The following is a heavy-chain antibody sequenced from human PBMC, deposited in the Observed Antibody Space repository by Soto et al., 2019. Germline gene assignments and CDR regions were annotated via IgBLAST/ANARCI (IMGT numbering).Heavy chain of an antibody. CDR2: IKQDGGEK. V-gene: IGHV3-7*01. J-gene: IGHJ3*02. D-gene: IGHD3-3*01. Sequence: SLSLSCSASGFTFSSYRMNQARQVPGKGTEGVANIKQDGGEKYYVDSVPGRYTISRDNSKNTLYLQMNGLRAGDTAVYSCARGYSDFWSGSRNHPFDIWGQGS. CDR1: GFTFSSYR. CDR3: ARGYSDFWSGSRNHPFDI.